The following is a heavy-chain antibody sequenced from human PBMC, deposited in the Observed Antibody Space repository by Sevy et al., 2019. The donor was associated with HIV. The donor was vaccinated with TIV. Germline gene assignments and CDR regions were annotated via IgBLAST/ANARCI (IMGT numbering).Heavy chain of an antibody. J-gene: IGHJ4*02. CDR3: AKDPYYYDEGYFDY. CDR1: GVTFSSYA. V-gene: IGHV3-23*01. D-gene: IGHD3-22*01. CDR2: ISGSGGST. Sequence: GGSLRLSCAASGVTFSSYAMSWVRQAPGKGLEWVSAISGSGGSTYYADSVKGRFTISRDNSKNTLYLQMNSLRAEDTAVYYCAKDPYYYDEGYFDYWGQGTLVTVSS.